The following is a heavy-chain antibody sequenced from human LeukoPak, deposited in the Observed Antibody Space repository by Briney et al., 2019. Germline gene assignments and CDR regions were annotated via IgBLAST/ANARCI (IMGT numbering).Heavy chain of an antibody. CDR2: ISYDGSNK. J-gene: IGHJ4*02. CDR3: ARGSGTAMVDY. V-gene: IGHV3-30-3*01. CDR1: GFTFSSYA. D-gene: IGHD5-18*01. Sequence: GGSLRLSYAASGFTFSSYAMHWVRQAPGKGLEWVAVISYDGSNKYYADSVKGRFTISRDNSKNTLYLQMNSLRAEDTAVYYCARGSGTAMVDYWGQGTLVTVSS.